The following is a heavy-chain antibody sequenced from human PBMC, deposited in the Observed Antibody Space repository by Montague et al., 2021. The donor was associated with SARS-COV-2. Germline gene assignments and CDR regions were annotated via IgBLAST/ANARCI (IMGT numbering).Heavy chain of an antibody. CDR1: GFTFSSYA. V-gene: IGHV3-30-3*01. CDR3: ARDQRYYDSSVYPGVAYNWFDP. D-gene: IGHD3-22*01. Sequence: SLRLSCAASGFTFSSYAMHWVRQAPGKGLEWVAVISYGGSNKYYADSVKGRFTISRDNSKNTLYLQMNSLRAEDTAVYYCARDQRYYDSSVYPGVAYNWFDPWGQGTLVTVSS. J-gene: IGHJ5*02. CDR2: ISYGGSNK.